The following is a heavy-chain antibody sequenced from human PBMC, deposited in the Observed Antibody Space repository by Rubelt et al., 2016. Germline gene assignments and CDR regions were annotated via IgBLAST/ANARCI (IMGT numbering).Heavy chain of an antibody. V-gene: IGHV1-18*01. J-gene: IGHJ4*02. CDR1: GYTFTTYG. Sequence: QVQLVQSGAEVKKPGASVKVSCKASGYTFTTYGITWVRQAPGQGLEWMGWISAYNGDTDHAQKLHGRVTLTTDPSTSTAYMELRGLRSDDTAVYYCAREAYSGRYPLIDYWGQGTLVTVSS. CDR2: ISAYNGDT. CDR3: AREAYSGRYPLIDY. D-gene: IGHD1-26*01.